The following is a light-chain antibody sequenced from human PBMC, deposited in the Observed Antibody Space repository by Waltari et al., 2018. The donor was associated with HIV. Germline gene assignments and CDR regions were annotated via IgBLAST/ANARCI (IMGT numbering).Light chain of an antibody. Sequence: QSVLTQPPSVSEAPSPRVNISCSGSSPNLGSNAVNWYQQVPGKAPNLPIYYDDMLSSGVSDRFSGSKSGTSASLAIRGLQSEDEADYYCAAWDDSLNGYVFGSGTKVTVL. V-gene: IGLV1-36*01. CDR1: SPNLGSNA. J-gene: IGLJ1*01. CDR2: YDD. CDR3: AAWDDSLNGYV.